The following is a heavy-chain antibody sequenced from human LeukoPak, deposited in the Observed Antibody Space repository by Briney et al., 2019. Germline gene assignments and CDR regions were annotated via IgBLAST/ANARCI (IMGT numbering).Heavy chain of an antibody. D-gene: IGHD3-3*01. Sequence: SETLSLTCTVSGGSISSSSYYWGWIRQPPGKGLEWIGYIYHSGSTYYNPSLKSRVTISVDRSKNQFSLKLSSVTAADTAVYYCARVYDSEYYFDYWGQGTLVTVSS. CDR2: IYHSGST. J-gene: IGHJ4*02. CDR3: ARVYDSEYYFDY. CDR1: GGSISSSSYY. V-gene: IGHV4-30-2*01.